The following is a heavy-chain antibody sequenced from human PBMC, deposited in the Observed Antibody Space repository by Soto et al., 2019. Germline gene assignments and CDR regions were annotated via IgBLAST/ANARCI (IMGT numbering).Heavy chain of an antibody. CDR3: ARARRLSGGQRASGV. CDR2: MHPNNGAT. Sequence: ASVKVSCKASGYTFTDHYLLWVRQAPGQGLEWMGWMHPNNGATNFAQKFQGRVTLTRDTSISTAYLEIPRLKSDDTAVYFCARARRLSGGQRASGVWGQGTLGTVSS. CDR1: GYTFTDHY. V-gene: IGHV1-2*02. J-gene: IGHJ4*02. D-gene: IGHD3-16*01.